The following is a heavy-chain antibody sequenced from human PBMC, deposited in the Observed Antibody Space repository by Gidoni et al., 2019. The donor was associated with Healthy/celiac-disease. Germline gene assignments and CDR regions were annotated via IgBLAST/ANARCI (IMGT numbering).Heavy chain of an antibody. J-gene: IGHJ4*02. CDR1: GGSISSSSYY. CDR3: AREGYCSSTSCPFDY. CDR2: IYYSGST. Sequence: QLQLPESGPGLVKPSETLSLTCTVSGGSISSSSYYWGWIRQPPGKGLEWIGSIYYSGSTYYNPSLKSRVTISVDTSKNQFSLKLSSVTAADTAVYYCAREGYCSSTSCPFDYWGQGTLVTVSS. V-gene: IGHV4-39*07. D-gene: IGHD2-2*01.